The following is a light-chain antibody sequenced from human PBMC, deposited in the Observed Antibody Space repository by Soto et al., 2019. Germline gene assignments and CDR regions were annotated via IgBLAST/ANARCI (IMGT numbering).Light chain of an antibody. V-gene: IGLV1-44*01. J-gene: IGLJ1*01. CDR2: SND. CDR1: SSNIGSNT. Sequence: QSALTQPPSASGTPGQRVTISCSGSSSNIGSNTVNWYQQLPGTAPKLLIYSNDQRPSGVPDRFSGSKSGTSASLAISGLQSEDEADYYCAAWDDSLIGYVFGTGTKATVL. CDR3: AAWDDSLIGYV.